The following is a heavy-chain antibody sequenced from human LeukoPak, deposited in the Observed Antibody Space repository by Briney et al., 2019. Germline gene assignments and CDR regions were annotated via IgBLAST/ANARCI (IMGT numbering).Heavy chain of an antibody. CDR2: ISYDGSNK. D-gene: IGHD4-11*01. J-gene: IGHJ4*02. Sequence: GGSLRLSCAASGFTFSSYAMHWVRQAPGKGLEWVAVISYDGSNKYYADSVKGRFTISRDNSKNTLYLQMNSLRADDTAVYYCARLHRRQFTSFDYWGQGTLITVS. CDR3: ARLHRRQFTSFDY. CDR1: GFTFSSYA. V-gene: IGHV3-30*04.